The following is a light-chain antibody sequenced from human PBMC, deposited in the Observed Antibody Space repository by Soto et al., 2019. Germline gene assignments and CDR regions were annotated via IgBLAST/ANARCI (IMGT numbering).Light chain of an antibody. Sequence: EIVLTQSPATLSSFPGDRVTLSCRASQYINTRLAWYQHRPGQAHRLLIYQTSIRAAGIQARFSASGSGTDFTLTIRDVQPEDFALYYCNQRQSWPRTFGQGTKVDIK. J-gene: IGKJ1*01. CDR1: QYINTR. V-gene: IGKV3-11*01. CDR2: QTS. CDR3: NQRQSWPRT.